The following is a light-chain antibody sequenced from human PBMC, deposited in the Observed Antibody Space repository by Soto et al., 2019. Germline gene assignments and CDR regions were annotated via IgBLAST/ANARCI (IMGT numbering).Light chain of an antibody. CDR1: TSDVGSYNP. J-gene: IGLJ1*01. V-gene: IGLV2-23*01. CDR3: CSYAGSSTLV. CDR2: EGN. Sequence: QSVLTQPASVSGSPGQSITISCTGTTSDVGSYNPVSWYQQHPGKAPKLLIYEGNERPSGVSYRFSGSKSGNTASLTISGLQADDEADYFCCSYAGSSTLVFGTGTKLTVL.